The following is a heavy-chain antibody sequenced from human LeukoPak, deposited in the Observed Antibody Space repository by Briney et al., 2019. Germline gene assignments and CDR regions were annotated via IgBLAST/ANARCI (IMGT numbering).Heavy chain of an antibody. Sequence: ASVKVSCKASGYTFTGYYMHWVRQAPGQGLEWMGWINPNSGGTNYAQKFQGRVTMTSDTSTSTVYMELSSLRSEDTAIYYCARATVGLYWGQGTLVTVSS. D-gene: IGHD4-23*01. V-gene: IGHV1-2*02. CDR3: ARATVGLY. CDR2: INPNSGGT. CDR1: GYTFTGYY. J-gene: IGHJ4*02.